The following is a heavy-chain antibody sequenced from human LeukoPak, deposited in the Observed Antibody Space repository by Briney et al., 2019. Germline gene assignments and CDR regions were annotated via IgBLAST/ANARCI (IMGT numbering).Heavy chain of an antibody. Sequence: ASVKVSCKASGYTFTSYGISWVRQAPGQGLEWMGWISACNGNTNYAQKLQGRVTMTTDTSTSTAYMELRSLRSDDTAVYYCARDHPRWEVVTPLAIWGQGTMVTVSS. V-gene: IGHV1-18*01. CDR3: ARDHPRWEVVTPLAI. CDR2: ISACNGNT. J-gene: IGHJ3*02. D-gene: IGHD2-21*02. CDR1: GYTFTSYG.